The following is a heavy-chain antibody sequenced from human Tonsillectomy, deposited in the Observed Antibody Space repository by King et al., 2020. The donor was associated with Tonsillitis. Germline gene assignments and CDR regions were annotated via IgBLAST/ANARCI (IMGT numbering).Heavy chain of an antibody. CDR1: GFSLSTSGVG. CDR2: IYWDDNK. Sequence: LTLKESGPTLVKPTQTLTLTCTFSGFSLSTSGVGVGWIRQPPGKALEWLALIYWDDNKRYSPSLKSRLTITKDTSRNQVVLTVTNMDPVDTATYYCARGSGNYYDYYFDYWGQGTLVTVSS. D-gene: IGHD3-10*01. J-gene: IGHJ4*02. V-gene: IGHV2-5*02. CDR3: ARGSGNYYDYYFDY.